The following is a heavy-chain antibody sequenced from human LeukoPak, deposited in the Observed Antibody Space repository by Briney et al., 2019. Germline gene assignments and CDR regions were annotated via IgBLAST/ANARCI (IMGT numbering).Heavy chain of an antibody. CDR3: ARQGGGSSGVFDY. Sequence: SETLPLTCTVSGGSIRSSYLSWLRQPPGKGLEWIGYIYNIGSTNYNPSLKSRVTISVDTSKNQFSLKLSSVTAADTAVYYCARQGGGSSGVFDYWGQGTLVTVSS. J-gene: IGHJ4*02. V-gene: IGHV4-59*08. CDR1: GGSIRSSY. D-gene: IGHD5-18*01. CDR2: IYNIGST.